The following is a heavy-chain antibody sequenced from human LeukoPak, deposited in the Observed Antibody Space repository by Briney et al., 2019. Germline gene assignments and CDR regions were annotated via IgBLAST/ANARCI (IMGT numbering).Heavy chain of an antibody. J-gene: IGHJ4*02. V-gene: IGHV3-9*01. CDR1: GFTFDDYA. CDR3: AKDRDSIAVAGTIFDY. CDR2: ISWNSGSI. Sequence: GRSLRLSCAASGFTFDDYAMHWVRQAPGKGLEWVSGISWNSGSIGYADSVKGRFTISRDNAKNSLHLQMNSLRAEDTALYYCAKDRDSIAVAGTIFDYWGQGTLVIVSS. D-gene: IGHD6-19*01.